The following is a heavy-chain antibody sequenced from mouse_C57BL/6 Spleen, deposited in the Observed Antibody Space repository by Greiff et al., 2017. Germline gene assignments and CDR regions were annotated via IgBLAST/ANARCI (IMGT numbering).Heavy chain of an antibody. Sequence: QVQLQQSGAELARPGASVKMSCKASGYTFTSYTMHWVKQRPGQGLEWIGYINPSSGYTKYNQKFKDKATLTADKSSSTAYMQLSSLTAEDSAVNYCARLDDGYYDDYWGQGTTLTVSS. CDR1: GYTFTSYT. CDR2: INPSSGYT. CDR3: ARLDDGYYDDY. V-gene: IGHV1-4*01. D-gene: IGHD2-3*01. J-gene: IGHJ2*01.